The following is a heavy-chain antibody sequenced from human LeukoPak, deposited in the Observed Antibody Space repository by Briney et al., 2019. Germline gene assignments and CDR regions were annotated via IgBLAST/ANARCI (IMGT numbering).Heavy chain of an antibody. CDR3: ARHSRTVGSVGIDP. J-gene: IGHJ5*02. CDR2: IYYTGST. Sequence: SETLSLTCTVSGGSVSSSGYYWGWIRQPPGKGLEWIGNIYYTGSTYYNPSLKSRVTISVDTSKNQFSLKLSSVTAADTAVYYCARHSRTVGSVGIDPWGQGTLVTVSS. V-gene: IGHV4-39*01. CDR1: GGSVSSSGYY. D-gene: IGHD4-23*01.